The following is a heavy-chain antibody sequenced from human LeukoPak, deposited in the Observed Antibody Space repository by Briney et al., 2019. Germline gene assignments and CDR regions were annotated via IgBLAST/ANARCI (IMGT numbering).Heavy chain of an antibody. D-gene: IGHD5-18*01. V-gene: IGHV1-46*01. CDR3: ARLVDTAMVADY. CDR1: GYTFTSYY. CDR2: INPSGGST. Sequence: ASVKVSCKASGYTFTSYYMHWVRQAPGQGLEWMGIINPSGGSTGYAQKFQGRVTMTRDMSTSTVYMELSSLRSEDTAVYYCARLVDTAMVADYWGQGTLVTVSS. J-gene: IGHJ4*02.